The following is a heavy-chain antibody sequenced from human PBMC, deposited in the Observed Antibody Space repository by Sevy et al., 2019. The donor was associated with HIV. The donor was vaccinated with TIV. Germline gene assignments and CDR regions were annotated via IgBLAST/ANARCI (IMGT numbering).Heavy chain of an antibody. J-gene: IGHJ6*02. Sequence: SETLSLTCVVSNFSISSGYYWGWIRQPPGKGLEWIGNIYHGGSTYYNPSLKSRVTISVDTSKNDFSMRLGSVTAADTAVDYCARASGGDRLDYYGMDVWGQGTTVTVSS. CDR2: IYHGGST. D-gene: IGHD2-21*02. CDR3: ARASGGDRLDYYGMDV. V-gene: IGHV4-38-2*01. CDR1: NFSISSGYY.